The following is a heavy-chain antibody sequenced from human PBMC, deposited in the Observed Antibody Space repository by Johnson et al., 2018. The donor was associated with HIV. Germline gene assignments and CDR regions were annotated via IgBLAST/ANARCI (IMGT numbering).Heavy chain of an antibody. CDR3: ASFAAAGDAFDI. CDR2: LWYAGSNK. CDR1: GFTFSTYG. Sequence: QVQLVESGGGVVQPGRSLRLSCAASGFTFSTYGMHWVRQAPGTGLEWVAVLWYAGSNKYYADSVKGRFTISRDNSKNTLYLQMNSLRAEDTAVYYCASFAAAGDAFDIWGQGTMVTVSS. V-gene: IGHV3-30*19. J-gene: IGHJ3*02. D-gene: IGHD6-13*01.